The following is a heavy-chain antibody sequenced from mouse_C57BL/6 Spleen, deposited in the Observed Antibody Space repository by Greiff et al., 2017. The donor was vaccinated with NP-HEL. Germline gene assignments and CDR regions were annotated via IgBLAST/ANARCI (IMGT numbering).Heavy chain of an antibody. J-gene: IGHJ4*01. D-gene: IGHD2-4*01. Sequence: QVQLQQSGPELVKPGASVKISCKASGYAFSSSWMNWVKQRPGKGLEWIGRIYPGDGDTNYNGKFKGKATLTADKSSSTAYMQLSSPTSEDSAVYFCARGGYYDYDAYYAMDYWGQGTSVTVSS. CDR3: ARGGYYDYDAYYAMDY. V-gene: IGHV1-82*01. CDR2: IYPGDGDT. CDR1: GYAFSSSW.